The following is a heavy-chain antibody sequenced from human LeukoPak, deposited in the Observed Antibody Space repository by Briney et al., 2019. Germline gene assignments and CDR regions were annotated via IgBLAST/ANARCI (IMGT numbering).Heavy chain of an antibody. J-gene: IGHJ6*03. Sequence: ASVKVSCKASGYTFTGYYTHWVRQAPGQGLEWMGWINPNSGGTNYAQKFQGRVTMTRDTSISTAYMELSRLRSDDTAVYYCARDLGVYYYYYYMDVWGKGTTVTVSS. CDR2: INPNSGGT. CDR1: GYTFTGYY. V-gene: IGHV1-2*02. CDR3: ARDLGVYYYYYYMDV.